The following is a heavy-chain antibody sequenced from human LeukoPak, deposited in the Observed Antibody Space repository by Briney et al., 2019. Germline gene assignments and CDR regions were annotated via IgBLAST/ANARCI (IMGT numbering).Heavy chain of an antibody. CDR1: GFTFSSYA. CDR2: IYSGGST. J-gene: IGHJ4*02. Sequence: GGSLRLSCAASGFTFSSYAMSWVRQAPGKGLEWVSVIYSGGSTYYADSVKGRFTISRDNSKNTLYLQMNSLRAEDTAVYYCARGDYFDYWGQGTLVTVSS. CDR3: ARGDYFDY. V-gene: IGHV3-53*01.